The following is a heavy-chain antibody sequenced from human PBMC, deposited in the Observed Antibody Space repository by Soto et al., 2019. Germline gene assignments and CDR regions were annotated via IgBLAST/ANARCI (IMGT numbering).Heavy chain of an antibody. Sequence: GESLKISCKGSGYIFANDWVAWVRQMPGKGLEWMGIIFPGDSDTRYSPSFQGQVTISADKSINTAYLQWSSLKASDTAVYYCARRVAAHPYFDFWGQGALVTVSS. CDR2: IFPGDSDT. CDR1: GYIFANDW. V-gene: IGHV5-51*01. J-gene: IGHJ4*02. CDR3: ARRVAAHPYFDF. D-gene: IGHD6-6*01.